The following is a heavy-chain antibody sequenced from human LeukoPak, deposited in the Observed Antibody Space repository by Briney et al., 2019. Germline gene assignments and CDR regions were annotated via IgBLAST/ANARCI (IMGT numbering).Heavy chain of an antibody. Sequence: ASVKVSCKVSGYTLTELSMHWVRQAPGKGLEWMGGFDPEDGETIYAQKFQGRVTMTEDTSTDTAYMELSSLRSEDTAVYYCAADFWSGLTFDPWGQGTLVTVSS. CDR2: FDPEDGET. CDR1: GYTLTELS. J-gene: IGHJ5*02. CDR3: AADFWSGLTFDP. V-gene: IGHV1-24*01. D-gene: IGHD3-3*01.